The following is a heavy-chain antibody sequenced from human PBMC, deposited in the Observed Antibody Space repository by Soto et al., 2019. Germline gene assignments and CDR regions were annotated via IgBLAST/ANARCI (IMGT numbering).Heavy chain of an antibody. CDR1: GFTFSSYA. CDR3: AQGTVDYDYYGMDV. D-gene: IGHD4-4*01. V-gene: IGHV3-23*01. J-gene: IGHJ6*02. Sequence: GGSLRLSCAASGFTFSSYAMSWVRQAPGKGLEWVSAISGSGGSTYYADSVKGRFTISRDNSKKTLYMQMNSLRAEDTAVYYCAQGTVDYDYYGMDVWGQCTTVTVSS. CDR2: ISGSGGST.